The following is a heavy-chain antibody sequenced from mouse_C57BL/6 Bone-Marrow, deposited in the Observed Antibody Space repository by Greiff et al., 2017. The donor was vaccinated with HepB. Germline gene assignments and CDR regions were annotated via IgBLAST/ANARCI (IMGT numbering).Heavy chain of an antibody. CDR1: GYTFTSYW. CDR3: ARSYYSNYLYYFDY. V-gene: IGHV1-52*01. J-gene: IGHJ2*01. CDR2: IDPSDSET. Sequence: QVQLQQPGAELVRPGSSVKLSCKASGYTFTSYWMHWVKQRPIQGLEWIGNIDPSDSETHYNQKFKDKATLTVDNSSSTAYMQLSSLTSEDSAVYYCARSYYSNYLYYFDYWGQGTTLTVSS. D-gene: IGHD2-5*01.